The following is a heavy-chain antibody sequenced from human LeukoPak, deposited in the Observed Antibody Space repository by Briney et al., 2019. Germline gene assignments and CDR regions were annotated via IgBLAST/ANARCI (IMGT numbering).Heavy chain of an antibody. D-gene: IGHD4-23*01. CDR3: AVRTSDWFDP. V-gene: IGHV1-24*01. Sequence: AASVKVSCKASGYTLTELSMHWVRQAPGKGFEWMGGFDPEDGETIYAQKFQGRVTMTEDTSTDTAYMELSSLRSEDTAVYYCAVRTSDWFDPWGQGTLVTVSS. J-gene: IGHJ5*02. CDR2: FDPEDGET. CDR1: GYTLTELS.